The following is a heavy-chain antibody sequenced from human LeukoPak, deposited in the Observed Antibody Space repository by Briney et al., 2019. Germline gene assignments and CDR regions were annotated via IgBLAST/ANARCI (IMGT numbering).Heavy chain of an antibody. Sequence: GGALRLSCAASGFTFGTYAMNWVRQAPGKGLEWVSSISRSARDIYYADSVRGRFTISRDNARDSLYLQMNSLRFPDPPVYCCARGAESLQRNDALDIWGQGTMVTVSS. CDR3: ARGAESLQRNDALDI. CDR2: ISRSARDI. V-gene: IGHV3-21*01. J-gene: IGHJ3*02. CDR1: GFTFGTYA. D-gene: IGHD4-11*01.